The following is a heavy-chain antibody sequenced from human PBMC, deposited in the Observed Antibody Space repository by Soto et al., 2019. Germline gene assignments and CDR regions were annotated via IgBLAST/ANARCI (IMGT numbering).Heavy chain of an antibody. D-gene: IGHD3-16*02. CDR1: GFTFSSYA. CDR3: ASQHYDYVWGSYHYFDY. V-gene: IGHV3-30-3*01. Sequence: RLSCAASGFTFSSYAMHWVRQTPGKGLEWVAVISYDGSNKYYADSVKGRFTISRDNSKNTLYLQMNSLRAEDTAVYYCASQHYDYVWGSYHYFDYWGQGTLLTVSS. CDR2: ISYDGSNK. J-gene: IGHJ4*02.